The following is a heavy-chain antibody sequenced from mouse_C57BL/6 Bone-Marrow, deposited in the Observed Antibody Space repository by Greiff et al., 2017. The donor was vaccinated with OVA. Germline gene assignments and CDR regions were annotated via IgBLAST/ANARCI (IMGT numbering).Heavy chain of an antibody. CDR2: IYPGDGDT. CDR1: GYAFSSSW. D-gene: IGHD2-4*01. Sequence: VQLQQSGPELVKPGASVKISCKASGYAFSSSWMNWVKQRPGKGLEWIGRIYPGDGDTNYNGKFKGKATLTADKSSSTAYMQLSSLASEDSAVYIGARNDDYDGDYWGQGTTLTVSS. V-gene: IGHV1-82*01. CDR3: ARNDDYDGDY. J-gene: IGHJ2*01.